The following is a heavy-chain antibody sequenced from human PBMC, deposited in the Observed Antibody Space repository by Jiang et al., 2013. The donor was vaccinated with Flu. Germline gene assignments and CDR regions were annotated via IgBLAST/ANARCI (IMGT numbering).Heavy chain of an antibody. J-gene: IGHJ4*02. CDR2: IYYSGTT. D-gene: IGHD6-6*01. CDR3: AKGRVWVDY. Sequence: SGPGLVKPSETLSLTCSVSGGSMSSSYWSWVRQPPGKGLEWIGYIYYSGTTNYNPSLKSRVTISVDTSNNQFSLKLSSVTAADTAVYYCAKGRVWVDYWGQGTLVTVSS. CDR1: GGSMSSSY. V-gene: IGHV4-59*01.